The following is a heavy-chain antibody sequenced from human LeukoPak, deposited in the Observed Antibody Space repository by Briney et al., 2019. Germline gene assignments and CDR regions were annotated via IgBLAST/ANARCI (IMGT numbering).Heavy chain of an antibody. V-gene: IGHV1-2*02. Sequence: ASVKVSCKASGYTFTGYYMHWVRQAPGQGLEWMGWINPNSGGTNYAQKSQGRVTMTRDTSISTAYMELSRLRSDDTAVYYCARDLRNTGYSSGWLYYYYYYGMDVWGQGTTVTASS. CDR1: GYTFTGYY. J-gene: IGHJ6*02. CDR3: ARDLRNTGYSSGWLYYYYYYGMDV. CDR2: INPNSGGT. D-gene: IGHD6-19*01.